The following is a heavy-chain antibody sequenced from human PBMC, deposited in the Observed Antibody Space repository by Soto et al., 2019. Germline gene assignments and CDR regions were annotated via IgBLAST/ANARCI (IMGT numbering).Heavy chain of an antibody. J-gene: IGHJ4*02. CDR1: GFTFSSYG. V-gene: IGHV3-33*06. Sequence: QVQLVESGGGVVQPGRSLRLSCAASGFTFSSYGMHWVRQAPGKGLEWVAVIWYDGTNKYYADSVKGRFTISRDNSKNTLYLQMNSLRAEDTAVYYCAKGTGSTAYYCEIDYWGQGTLVTVSS. CDR2: IWYDGTNK. CDR3: AKGTGSTAYYCEIDY. D-gene: IGHD3-22*01.